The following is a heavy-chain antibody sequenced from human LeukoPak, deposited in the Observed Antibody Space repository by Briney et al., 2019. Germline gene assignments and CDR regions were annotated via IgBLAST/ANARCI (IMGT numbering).Heavy chain of an antibody. D-gene: IGHD3-22*01. J-gene: IGHJ4*02. CDR3: ARDIPAYYYDSSDRGGFDY. V-gene: IGHV1-2*02. Sequence: ASVKVSRKASGYTFTGYYMHWVRQAPGQGLEWMGWINPNSGGTNYAQKFQGRVTMTRDTSISTAYMELSRPRSDDTAVYYCARDIPAYYYDSSDRGGFDYWGQGTLVTVSS. CDR2: INPNSGGT. CDR1: GYTFTGYY.